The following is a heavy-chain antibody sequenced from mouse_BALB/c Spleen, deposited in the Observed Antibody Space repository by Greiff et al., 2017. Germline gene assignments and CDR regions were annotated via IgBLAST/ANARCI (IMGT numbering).Heavy chain of an antibody. CDR2: INSNGGST. Sequence: EVKLMESGGGLVQPGGSLKLSCAASGFTFSSYGMSWVRQTPDKMLELVATINSNGGSTYYPDSVKGRFTISRDNAKNTLYLQMSSLKSEDTAMYYCARGGIYYCGSSSYAMDYWGQGTSVTVAS. D-gene: IGHD1-1*01. J-gene: IGHJ4*01. CDR1: GFTFSSYG. V-gene: IGHV5-6-3*01. CDR3: ARGGIYYCGSSSYAMDY.